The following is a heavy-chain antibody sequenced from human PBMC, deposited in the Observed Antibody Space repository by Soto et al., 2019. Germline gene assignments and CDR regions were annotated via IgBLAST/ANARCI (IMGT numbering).Heavy chain of an antibody. V-gene: IGHV3-23*01. CDR1: GFTFSNYA. CDR2: ISGSGGRS. D-gene: IGHD3-16*01. CDR3: AKAYFVWSSEQPYYFDY. Sequence: EVQLLDSGGGLVQPGGSLRLSCAASGFTFSNYAMTWVRQGPGKGLEWVSGISGSGGRSYYADSVKGRFTISRDNSKSTLYLPMIGQRAEDPAVYYCAKAYFVWSSEQPYYFDYWGQGTLVTVSS. J-gene: IGHJ4*02.